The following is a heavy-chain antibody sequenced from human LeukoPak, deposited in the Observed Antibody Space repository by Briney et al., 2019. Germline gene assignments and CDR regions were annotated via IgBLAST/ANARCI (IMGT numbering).Heavy chain of an antibody. CDR1: GYTVTDYY. V-gene: IGHV1-2*02. CDR2: MNPNSGDT. Sequence: ASVKVSCKASGYTVTDYYIHWVRQAPGQGLEWMGWMNPNSGDTNSAQSFQGRVTMTRETSISTAYMELSRLRFDDTAVYYCARVRRYYYGMDVWGQGTTVTVSS. CDR3: ARVRRYYYGMDV. J-gene: IGHJ6*02.